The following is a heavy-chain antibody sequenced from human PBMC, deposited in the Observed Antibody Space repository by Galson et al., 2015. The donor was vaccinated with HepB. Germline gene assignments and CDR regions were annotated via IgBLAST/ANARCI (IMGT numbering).Heavy chain of an antibody. V-gene: IGHV3-30*04. D-gene: IGHD1-26*01. CDR2: ISYDGSNK. Sequence: SLRLSCAASGFTFSTYAMHWVRQAPGKGLEWVAVISYDGSNKYYADSVKGRFTISRDNSKNTLYLQMNSLRTEDTAVYYCARGAIGANLEDSWGQGTQVTVSS. CDR3: ARGAIGANLEDS. J-gene: IGHJ4*02. CDR1: GFTFSTYA.